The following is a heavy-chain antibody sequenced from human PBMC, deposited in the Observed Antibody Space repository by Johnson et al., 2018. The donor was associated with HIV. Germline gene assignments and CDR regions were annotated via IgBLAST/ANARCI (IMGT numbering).Heavy chain of an antibody. Sequence: VQLMESGGGVVQPGRSLRLSCAASGFPFSNYGMHWVRQAPGKGLEWVSVIWFDGSIKYYADSVKGRFTISRDNSKNTLYLQMDSLRADDTAVYYCVKEAITMEVDIWGQGTTVTVSS. D-gene: IGHD3-10*01. CDR1: GFPFSNYG. CDR2: IWFDGSIK. V-gene: IGHV3-33*06. J-gene: IGHJ3*02. CDR3: VKEAITMEVDI.